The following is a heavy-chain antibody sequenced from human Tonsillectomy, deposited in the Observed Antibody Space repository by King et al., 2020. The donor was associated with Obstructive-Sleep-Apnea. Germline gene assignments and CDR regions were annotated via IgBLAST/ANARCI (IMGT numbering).Heavy chain of an antibody. J-gene: IGHJ4*02. CDR1: GGSISSGDYY. CDR2: IYYSGST. V-gene: IGHV4-30-4*01. CDR3: ARASYDILTGMYYFDY. D-gene: IGHD3-9*01. Sequence: VQLQESGPGLVKPSQTLSLTCTVSGGSISSGDYYWSWIRQPPGKGLEWIGYIYYSGSTYYNPSLKSRVTLSVATSKNQFSRKLSSVPAADTAVYYCARASYDILTGMYYFDYWGQGTLVTVSS.